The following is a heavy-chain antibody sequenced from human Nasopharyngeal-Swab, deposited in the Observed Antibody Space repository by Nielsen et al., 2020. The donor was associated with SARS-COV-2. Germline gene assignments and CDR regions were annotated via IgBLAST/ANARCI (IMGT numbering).Heavy chain of an antibody. CDR3: GKDTSVDIVLLYYGMDV. V-gene: IGHV3-30*18. D-gene: IGHD5-12*01. CDR2: ISLDGSKK. J-gene: IGHJ6*02. CDR1: GFTFNSHG. Sequence: GGSLRLSCAASGFTFNSHGMHWVRQAPGKGLEWVAVISLDGSKKYYADSVKGRFTISRDSSKNTLYLQMNSLRAEDTAVYYCGKDTSVDIVLLYYGMDVWGQGTTVTVSS.